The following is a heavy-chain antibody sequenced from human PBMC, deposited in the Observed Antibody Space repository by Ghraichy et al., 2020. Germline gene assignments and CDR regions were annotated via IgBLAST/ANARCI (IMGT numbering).Heavy chain of an antibody. CDR1: GFTFSSYW. CDR3: ARDLRLQNEGYYYYYGMDV. Sequence: GGSVRLSCAASGFTFSSYWMSWVRQAPGKGLEWVANIKQDGSEKYYVDSVKGRFTISRDNAKNSLYLQMNSLRAEDTAVYYCARDLRLQNEGYYYYYGMDVWGQGTTVTVSS. D-gene: IGHD5-24*01. V-gene: IGHV3-7*01. J-gene: IGHJ6*02. CDR2: IKQDGSEK.